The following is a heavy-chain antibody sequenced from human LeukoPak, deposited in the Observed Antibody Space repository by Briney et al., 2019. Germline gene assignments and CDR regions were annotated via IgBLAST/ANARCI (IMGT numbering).Heavy chain of an antibody. V-gene: IGHV3-30*03. J-gene: IGHJ1*01. CDR2: ISYDGSNK. CDR3: ARDEGGYCSASSCYRDYDYGVPHH. Sequence: GGSLRLSCAASGFTFSSYGMHWVRQAPGKGLEWVAVISYDGSNKYYADSVKGRFTISRDNSKNTLYLQMNSLRAEDTAVYYCARDEGGYCSASSCYRDYDYGVPHHWGQGTLVTVSS. CDR1: GFTFSSYG. D-gene: IGHD2-2*01.